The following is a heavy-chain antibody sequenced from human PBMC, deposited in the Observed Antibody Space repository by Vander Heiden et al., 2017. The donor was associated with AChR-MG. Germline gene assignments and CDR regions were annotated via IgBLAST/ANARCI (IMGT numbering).Heavy chain of an antibody. CDR3: ARPADNSSSWFSWFDP. CDR1: GGTFSSYA. V-gene: IGHV1-69*04. CDR2: IIPILGIA. Sequence: QVQLVQSGAEVKKPGSSVTVSCKASGGTFSSYAISWVRQAPGQGLEWMGRIIPILGIANYAQKFQGRVTITADKSTSTAYMELSSLRSEDTAVYYCARPADNSSSWFSWFDPWGQGTLVTVSS. D-gene: IGHD6-13*01. J-gene: IGHJ5*02.